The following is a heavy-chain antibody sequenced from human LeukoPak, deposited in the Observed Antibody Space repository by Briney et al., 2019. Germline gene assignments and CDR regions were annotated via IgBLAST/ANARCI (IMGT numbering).Heavy chain of an antibody. D-gene: IGHD2-2*02. CDR2: INHSGST. CDR1: GFTFSSYW. Sequence: GSLRLACAASGFTFSSYWMSWVRQPPGKGLEWIGEINHSGSTNYNPSLKSRVTISVDTSKNQFSLKLSSVTAADTAVYYCAIPVFDYWGQGTLVTVSS. V-gene: IGHV4-34*08. J-gene: IGHJ4*02. CDR3: AIPVFDY.